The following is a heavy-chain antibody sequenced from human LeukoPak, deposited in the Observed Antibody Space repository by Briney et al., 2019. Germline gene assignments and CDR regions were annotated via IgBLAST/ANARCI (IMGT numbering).Heavy chain of an antibody. J-gene: IGHJ4*02. Sequence: GGSLRLSCIASGFVFSRDNMNWVRQAPGKGLEWVAHISETIYYADSVQGRFTISRDNTKNSLYLQMSNLRVDDTAMYYCVREIGRPKTFYFDSWGRGTPVTVSS. CDR1: GFVFSRDN. V-gene: IGHV3-48*04. D-gene: IGHD3-16*01. CDR2: ISETI. CDR3: VREIGRPKTFYFDS.